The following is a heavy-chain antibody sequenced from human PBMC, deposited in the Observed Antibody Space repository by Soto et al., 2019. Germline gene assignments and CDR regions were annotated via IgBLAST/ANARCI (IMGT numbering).Heavy chain of an antibody. D-gene: IGHD6-19*01. CDR3: ARDLEVAVAGA. CDR1: GFTFSSYA. Sequence: QVQLVESGGGVVQPGRSLRLSCAASGFTFSSYAMHWVRQAPGKGLEWVAVISYVGSNKYYADSVKGRFTISRDNSKNALYLQMNSLRAEDTAVYYCARDLEVAVAGAWGQGTLVTVSS. CDR2: ISYVGSNK. V-gene: IGHV3-30-3*01. J-gene: IGHJ5*02.